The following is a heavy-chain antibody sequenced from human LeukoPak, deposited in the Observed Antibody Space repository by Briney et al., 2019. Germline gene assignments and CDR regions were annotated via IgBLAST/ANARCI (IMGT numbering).Heavy chain of an antibody. J-gene: IGHJ5*01. V-gene: IGHV3-30*02. CDR2: IRYDGSNK. D-gene: IGHD2-2*01. CDR3: AKEVAKYQLLFYNWLDS. Sequence: GGSLRLSCAASGFTFSSYGMHWVRQAPGKGLEWVAFIRYDGSNKYYADSVKGRFTISRDNSKNTLYLQMNSLRAEDTAVYYCAKEVAKYQLLFYNWLDSWGQGTLVTVSS. CDR1: GFTFSSYG.